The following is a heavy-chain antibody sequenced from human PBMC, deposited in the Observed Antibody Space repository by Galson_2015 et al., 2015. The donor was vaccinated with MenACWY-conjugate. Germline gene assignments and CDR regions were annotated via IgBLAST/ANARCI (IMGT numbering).Heavy chain of an antibody. CDR3: TTEALSSGWDTEYYYYGMDV. V-gene: IGHV3-15*01. J-gene: IGHJ6*02. D-gene: IGHD6-19*01. CDR1: GFTFSNAW. CDR2: IKSKTDGGTT. Sequence: SLRLSCAASGFTFSNAWMSWVRQAPGKGLEWVGRIKSKTDGGTTDYAAPVKGRFTISRDDSKNTLYLQMNSLKTEDTAVYYCTTEALSSGWDTEYYYYGMDVWGQGTTVTVSS.